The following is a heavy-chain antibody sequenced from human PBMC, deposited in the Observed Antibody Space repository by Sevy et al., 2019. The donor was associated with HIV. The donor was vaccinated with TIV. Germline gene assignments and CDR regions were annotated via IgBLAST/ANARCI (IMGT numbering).Heavy chain of an antibody. J-gene: IGHJ4*02. V-gene: IGHV3-30*02. D-gene: IGHD3-10*01. CDR1: GFTLSYYG. CDR2: IKDDGSKR. Sequence: GGSLRLSCAASGFTLSYYGMHWVRQAPGNGLEWVTFIKDDGSKRFYADSVKGRFTVSRDNSKNTMSLQMNSLRAEDTAVYYCTSVLFDYWGQGALVTVSS. CDR3: TSVLFDY.